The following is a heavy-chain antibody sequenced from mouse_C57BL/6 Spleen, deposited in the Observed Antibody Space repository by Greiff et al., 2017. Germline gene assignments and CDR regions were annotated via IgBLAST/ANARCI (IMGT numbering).Heavy chain of an antibody. CDR1: GYTFTSYW. Sequence: QVQLQQSGAELVRPGSSVKLSCKASGYTFTSYWMHWVKQRPIQGLEWIGNIDPSDSETHYNQKFKDKATLTVDKSSSTAYMQLSSLTSEDSAVYYCARNPSLLLRGWFFDVWGTGTTVTVSS. V-gene: IGHV1-52*01. CDR2: IDPSDSET. CDR3: ARNPSLLLRGWFFDV. D-gene: IGHD1-1*01. J-gene: IGHJ1*03.